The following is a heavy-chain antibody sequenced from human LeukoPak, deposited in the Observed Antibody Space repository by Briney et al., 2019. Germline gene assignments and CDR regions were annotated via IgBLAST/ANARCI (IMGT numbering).Heavy chain of an antibody. CDR3: AREGRYDSSGYYFYWYFDL. J-gene: IGHJ2*01. CDR1: GFTFSIYA. CDR2: ISGSGGST. V-gene: IGHV3-23*01. Sequence: GGSLRLSCAASGFTFSIYAMTWVPQAPGKGLEWVSAISGSGGSTYYADSVKGRFTISRDNSKNTLYLQMNSLRAEDTAVYYCAREGRYDSSGYYFYWYFDLWGRGTLVTVSS. D-gene: IGHD3-22*01.